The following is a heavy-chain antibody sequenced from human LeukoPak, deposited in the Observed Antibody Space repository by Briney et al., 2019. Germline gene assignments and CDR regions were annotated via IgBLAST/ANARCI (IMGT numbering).Heavy chain of an antibody. Sequence: SVKVSCKASGGTFSNYALSWVRQAPGQGLEWMGRIIPVLGIAKFAQKFQGRFTIIADKSTGTADMELSSLRSEDTAVYYCARDKLGYCSGGSCYFDLWGQGTLVTVSS. CDR3: ARDKLGYCSGGSCYFDL. D-gene: IGHD2-15*01. V-gene: IGHV1-69*04. J-gene: IGHJ4*02. CDR1: GGTFSNYA. CDR2: IIPVLGIA.